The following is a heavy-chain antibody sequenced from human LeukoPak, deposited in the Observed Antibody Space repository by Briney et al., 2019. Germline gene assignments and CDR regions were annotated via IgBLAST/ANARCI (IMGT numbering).Heavy chain of an antibody. V-gene: IGHV3-7*01. CDR2: INQDGSEK. CDR3: ARPHDYTPALYFDY. J-gene: IGHJ4*02. CDR1: GFTFTTNW. D-gene: IGHD4-11*01. Sequence: GGPLRLSCAASGFTFTTNWMTWVRQAPGKGLEWVATINQDGSEKYYVDSVKGRFTISRDNAKNSLFLQMNSLRAEDTAVYYCARPHDYTPALYFDYWGQGTLVTVSS.